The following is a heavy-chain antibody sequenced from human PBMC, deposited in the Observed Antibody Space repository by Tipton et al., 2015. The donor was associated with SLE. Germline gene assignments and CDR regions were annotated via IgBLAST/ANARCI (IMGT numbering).Heavy chain of an antibody. Sequence: TLSLTCTVSGGSVSSGSYYWGWIRQPPGKGLEWIGYIYYSGSTNNNPSLKSRVTISVDTSKNQSSLKLSSVTAADTAVYYCAARRSGAFDIWSQGTMVTVSS. J-gene: IGHJ3*02. CDR2: IYYSGST. CDR1: GGSVSSGSYY. V-gene: IGHV4-61*01. D-gene: IGHD6-19*01. CDR3: AARRSGAFDI.